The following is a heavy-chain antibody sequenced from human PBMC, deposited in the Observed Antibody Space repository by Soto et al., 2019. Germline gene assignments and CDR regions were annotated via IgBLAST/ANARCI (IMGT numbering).Heavy chain of an antibody. V-gene: IGHV4-59*01. Sequence: TSETLSLTCTVSGGSISSYYWSWIRQPPGKGLEWIGYIYYSGSTNYNPSLKSRVTISVDTSKNQFSLKLSSVTAADTAVYYCARDGVAADFDYWGQGTLVTVSS. D-gene: IGHD3-3*01. CDR2: IYYSGST. J-gene: IGHJ4*02. CDR3: ARDGVAADFDY. CDR1: GGSISSYY.